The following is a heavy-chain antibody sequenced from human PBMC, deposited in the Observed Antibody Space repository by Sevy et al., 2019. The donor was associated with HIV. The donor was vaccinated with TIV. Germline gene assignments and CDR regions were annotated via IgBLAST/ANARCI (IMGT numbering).Heavy chain of an antibody. CDR1: GFTFDDFG. V-gene: IGHV3-20*04. CDR3: AREKSCCGACYHFDN. D-gene: IGHD2-21*02. J-gene: IGHJ4*02. CDR2: INWDGGST. Sequence: GGSLRLSCAASGFTFDDFGMSWVRHAPGKGLEWVASINWDGGSTTYADSVKGRFTISRDNAKNSLGLQMISLRADDTALYYCAREKSCCGACYHFDNWGQGTLVTVSS.